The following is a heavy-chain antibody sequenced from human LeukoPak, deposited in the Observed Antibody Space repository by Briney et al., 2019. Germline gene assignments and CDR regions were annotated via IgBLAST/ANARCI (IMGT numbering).Heavy chain of an antibody. CDR3: ARPHRDSSGWRDAFDI. D-gene: IGHD6-19*01. J-gene: IGHJ3*02. Sequence: SETLSLTCAVSGGSISSSNWWSWIRQPPGKGLEWIGYIYYSGSTNYNPSLKSRVTISVDTSKNQFSLKLSSVTAADTAVYYCARPHRDSSGWRDAFDIWGQGTMVTVSS. CDR2: IYYSGST. CDR1: GGSISSSNW. V-gene: IGHV4-59*08.